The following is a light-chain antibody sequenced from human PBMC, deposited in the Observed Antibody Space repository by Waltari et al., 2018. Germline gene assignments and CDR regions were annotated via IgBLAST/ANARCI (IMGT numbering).Light chain of an antibody. CDR3: ATWDDSLNGVV. J-gene: IGLJ3*02. V-gene: IGLV1-44*01. CDR2: RNY. CDR1: AFNIGTSS. Sequence: QSVLTQPPSASATPGQRVTISCSGSAFNIGTSSVNWYPQVPGPAPKLVIFRNYHRPSGIPDRFAGFKSGTSASVVISGVQSEDAATYHCATWDDSLNGVVFGGGTTLTVL.